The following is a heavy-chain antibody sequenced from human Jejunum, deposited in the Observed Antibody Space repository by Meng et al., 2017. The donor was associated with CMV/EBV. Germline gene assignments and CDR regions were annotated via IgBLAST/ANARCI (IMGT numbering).Heavy chain of an antibody. CDR1: GFPLHHHY. J-gene: IGHJ4*02. Sequence: LSGAASGFPLHHHYLPWVRQAPGKGLEWVSVLYIDGSTYYADSVKGRFTISSDNSKNTLFLQMNSLRAEDTAMYYCARDRPGTWDWGQGTLVTVSS. CDR2: LYIDGST. D-gene: IGHD1-1*01. V-gene: IGHV3-53*01. CDR3: ARDRPGTWD.